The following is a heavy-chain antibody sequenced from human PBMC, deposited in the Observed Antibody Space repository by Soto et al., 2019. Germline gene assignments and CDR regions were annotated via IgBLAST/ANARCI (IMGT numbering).Heavy chain of an antibody. Sequence: QITLKESGPPLVKPTQTLTLTCIFSGFSLSTSGVGVGWIRQPPGKALEWLAVIYWDDDKRYSPSLKSRVTITRDNSKNQVVLTMTNMDPEDTGTFYCAHLTSWGEGAPFDIWGQGTKVTVSS. J-gene: IGHJ3*02. D-gene: IGHD3-16*01. CDR3: AHLTSWGEGAPFDI. CDR1: GFSLSTSGVG. CDR2: IYWDDDK. V-gene: IGHV2-5*02.